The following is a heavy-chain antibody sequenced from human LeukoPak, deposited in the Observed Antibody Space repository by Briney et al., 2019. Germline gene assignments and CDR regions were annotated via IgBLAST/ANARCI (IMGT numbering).Heavy chain of an antibody. D-gene: IGHD3-9*01. CDR3: SFMQETAYDMRHHRGAFDN. V-gene: IGHV3-7*01. CDR2: TKRDGSEN. Sequence: PGGPLRLSCAASGLTFSRYWRRWIRQASGKGLRLVAHTKRDGSENYYVASVMGRFTIARDNAKNSLYLQMNSLRAEDTAVYYFSFMQETAYDMRHHRGAFDNWGQGTLVTVSS. J-gene: IGHJ4*02. CDR1: GLTFSRYW.